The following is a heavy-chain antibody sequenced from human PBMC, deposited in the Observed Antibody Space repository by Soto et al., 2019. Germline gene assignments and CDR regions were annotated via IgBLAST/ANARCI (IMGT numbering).Heavy chain of an antibody. V-gene: IGHV5-10-1*01. CDR1: GYSFTSLW. CDR2: IDPSESYI. D-gene: IGHD3-16*01. CDR3: ARSARRDGDNAYYYSMDV. Sequence: GESLKISCQGSGYSFTSLWISWVRQMPGKGLEWMGKIDPSESYINYCPSFQGHVTISADKSISTAYLQWSSLKASDTAMYYCARSARRDGDNAYYYSMDVWRQGTTVTVSS. J-gene: IGHJ6*02.